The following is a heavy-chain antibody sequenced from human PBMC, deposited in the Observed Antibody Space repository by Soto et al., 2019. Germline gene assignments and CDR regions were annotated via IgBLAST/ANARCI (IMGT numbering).Heavy chain of an antibody. Sequence: SETLSLTCTVSGGSISSSSYYWGWIRQPPGKGLEWIGSIFYSGSTYYNPSLKSRVTISVDTSKNQFSLKLSSVTASDTAVYYCARHLTYCSAGSCYSDFPYYGMDVWGQGTTVTVSS. V-gene: IGHV4-39*01. D-gene: IGHD2-15*01. J-gene: IGHJ6*02. CDR2: IFYSGST. CDR1: GGSISSSSYY. CDR3: ARHLTYCSAGSCYSDFPYYGMDV.